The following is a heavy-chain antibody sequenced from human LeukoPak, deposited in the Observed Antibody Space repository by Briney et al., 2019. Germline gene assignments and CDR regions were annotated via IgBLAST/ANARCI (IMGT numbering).Heavy chain of an antibody. CDR2: IYGNDGK. V-gene: IGHV2-5*01. Sequence: SGPTLVNTTQTLARTCTFSGFSLITSEVAVGWIRQPPGKPLECLALIYGNDGKHYSPSLKSRLTITKDTSKNHVVVTMTNMDPVDTATYYCAHRRSSSFDYWGQGTLVTVSS. D-gene: IGHD6-6*01. CDR1: GFSLITSEVA. J-gene: IGHJ4*02. CDR3: AHRRSSSFDY.